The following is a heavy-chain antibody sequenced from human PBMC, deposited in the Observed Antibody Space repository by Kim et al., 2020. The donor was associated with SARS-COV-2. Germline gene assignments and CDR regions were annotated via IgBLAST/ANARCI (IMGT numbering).Heavy chain of an antibody. CDR2: ISSSSSTI. Sequence: GGSLRLSCAASGFTFSSYSMNWVRQAPGKGLEWVSYISSSSSTIYYADSVKGRFAISRDNAKNSLYLQMNSLRAEDTAVYYCARGESTVADLYYYYYGMDVWGQGTTVTVSS. D-gene: IGHD6-19*01. CDR3: ARGESTVADLYYYYYGMDV. J-gene: IGHJ6*02. V-gene: IGHV3-48*04. CDR1: GFTFSSYS.